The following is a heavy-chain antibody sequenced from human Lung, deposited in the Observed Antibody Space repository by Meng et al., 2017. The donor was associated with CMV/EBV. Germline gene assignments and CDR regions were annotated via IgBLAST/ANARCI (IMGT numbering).Heavy chain of an antibody. CDR3: GRDRVGEPTFDY. Sequence: ASVXVSXKTSGYTFTGYGISWVRQAPGQGLEWMGWISTYNDDKTYVQKFQTRVTMTTDRSTSTAYMELRNLRSDDTAVYYCGRDRVGEPTFDYWDQGTGVTVAS. J-gene: IGHJ4*01. CDR1: GYTFTGYG. D-gene: IGHD1-26*01. CDR2: ISTYNDDK. V-gene: IGHV1-18*01.